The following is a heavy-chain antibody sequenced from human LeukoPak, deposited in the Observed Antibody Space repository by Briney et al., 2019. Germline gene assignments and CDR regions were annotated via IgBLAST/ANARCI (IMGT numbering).Heavy chain of an antibody. CDR3: ARIHRCIYGSGSSVFDY. CDR2: IDWDDDK. CDR1: GVSLSSVRMW. Sequence: SGPTQVTPTQTLTLIFTFSGVSLSSVRMWGSSIRHPPGKTLEWIAIIDWDDDKYYSPSMKTRLSNSRGTSQKQVVLTMTNMDPVDTARYYCARIHRCIYGSGSSVFDYWGRGSLVTVSS. D-gene: IGHD3-10*01. J-gene: IGHJ4*02. V-gene: IGHV2-70*01.